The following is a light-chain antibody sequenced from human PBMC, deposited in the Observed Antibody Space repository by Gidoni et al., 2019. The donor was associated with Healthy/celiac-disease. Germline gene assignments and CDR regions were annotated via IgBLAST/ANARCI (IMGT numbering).Light chain of an antibody. J-gene: IGLJ2*01. CDR3: QSYDSSLSVV. CDR2: GNS. CDR1: SSTIGAGYD. Sequence: SVLTQPPSVSGAPGQGVTISCTGTSSTIGAGYDVHWYQQLPGTAPKLLIYGNSNRPSGVPDRFSGSKSGTSASLAITGLQAEDEADYYCQSYDSSLSVVFGGGTKLTVL. V-gene: IGLV1-40*01.